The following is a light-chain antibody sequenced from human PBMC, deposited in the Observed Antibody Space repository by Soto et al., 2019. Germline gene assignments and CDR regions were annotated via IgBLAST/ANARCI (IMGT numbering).Light chain of an antibody. CDR1: SSDVGGYNY. CDR3: SSYTGSSTPYV. CDR2: EVT. Sequence: QSALTQPASVSGSPGQSITISCTGTSSDVGGYNYVSWYQQHPGKAPKVMIYEVTNWPSGVSNRFSGSKSDNTASLTISGLQAEDEADYYCSSYTGSSTPYVFGTGTKLTVL. V-gene: IGLV2-14*01. J-gene: IGLJ1*01.